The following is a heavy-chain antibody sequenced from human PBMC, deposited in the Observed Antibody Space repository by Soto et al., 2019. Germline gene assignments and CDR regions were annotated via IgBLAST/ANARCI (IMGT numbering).Heavy chain of an antibody. CDR1: GGTFSSYT. D-gene: IGHD1-1*01. CDR3: ARDREGATQDDAKQYYYYYMDV. CDR2: IIPILGIA. Sequence: SVKVYCKASGGTFSSYTISLVRQAPGQGLEWMGRIIPILGIANYAQKFQGRVMITADKSTSTAYMELSSLRSEDTAVYYCARDREGATQDDAKQYYYYYMDVWGKGTTVTVSS. V-gene: IGHV1-69*04. J-gene: IGHJ6*03.